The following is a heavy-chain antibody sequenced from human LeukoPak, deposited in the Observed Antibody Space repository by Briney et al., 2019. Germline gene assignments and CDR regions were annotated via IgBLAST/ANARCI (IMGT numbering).Heavy chain of an antibody. Sequence: SETLSLTCAVSGGSLSSGGYSWSWIRQPPGKGLEWIGYIYHSGSTYYNPSLKSRVTISVDRSKNQFSLKLSSVTAADTAVYYCARGYKHDYDHWMGYDAFDIWGQGTMVTVSS. V-gene: IGHV4-30-2*01. D-gene: IGHD4-17*01. CDR2: IYHSGST. J-gene: IGHJ3*02. CDR3: ARGYKHDYDHWMGYDAFDI. CDR1: GGSLSSGGYS.